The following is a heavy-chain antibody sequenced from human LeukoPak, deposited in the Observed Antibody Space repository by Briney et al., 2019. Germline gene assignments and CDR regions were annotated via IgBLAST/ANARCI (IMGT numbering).Heavy chain of an antibody. CDR3: ARSLDIAAAGTIGDLY. Sequence: PSETLSLTCTVSGGSISSYYWGWIRQPAGKGLEWIGRIYTSGSTNYNPSLKSRVTMSVDTSKNQFSLKLSSVTAADTAVYYCARSLDIAAAGTIGDLYWGQGTLVTVSS. CDR1: GGSISSYY. D-gene: IGHD6-13*01. V-gene: IGHV4-4*07. J-gene: IGHJ4*02. CDR2: IYTSGST.